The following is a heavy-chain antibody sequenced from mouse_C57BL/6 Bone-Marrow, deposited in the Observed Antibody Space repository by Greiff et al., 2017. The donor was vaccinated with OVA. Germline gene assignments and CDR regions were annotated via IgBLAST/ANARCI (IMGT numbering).Heavy chain of an antibody. Sequence: VQLQQPGAELVKPGASVKLSCKASGYTFTSYWMHWVKQRPGQGLEWIGMIHPNSGSTNYNEKFKSKATLTVDKSSSTAYMQLSSLTSEDSAVYYCARKERYKYLFAYWGQGTLVTVSA. D-gene: IGHD5-1*01. V-gene: IGHV1-64*01. CDR2: IHPNSGST. CDR1: GYTFTSYW. J-gene: IGHJ3*01. CDR3: ARKERYKYLFAY.